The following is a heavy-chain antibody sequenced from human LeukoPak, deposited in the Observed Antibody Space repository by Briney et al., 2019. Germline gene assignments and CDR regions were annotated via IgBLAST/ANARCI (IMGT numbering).Heavy chain of an antibody. Sequence: GGSLRLSCAASGFTFSSYSMNWVRQAPGKGLEWVSSISSSSSHIYYADSVKGRFTISRDNAKNSLYLQMNSLRAEDTAVYYCARAPVYCSSTSCYSPSGFDYWGQGTLVTVSS. J-gene: IGHJ4*02. D-gene: IGHD2-2*01. CDR1: GFTFSSYS. CDR2: ISSSSSHI. CDR3: ARAPVYCSSTSCYSPSGFDY. V-gene: IGHV3-21*01.